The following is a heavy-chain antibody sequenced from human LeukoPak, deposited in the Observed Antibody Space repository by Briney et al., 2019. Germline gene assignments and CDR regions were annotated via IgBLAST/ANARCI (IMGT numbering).Heavy chain of an antibody. CDR3: AGPLNYYDSSGYYY. Sequence: SETLSLTCTVSGGSISSSSYYWGWIRQPPGKGLKWIGNIYYSGYTTYSPSLRSRVTISVDTYKNQFSLKLSSVTAADTAVYYCAGPLNYYDSSGYYYWGQGTLVTVSS. D-gene: IGHD3-22*01. CDR2: IYYSGYT. V-gene: IGHV4-61*05. CDR1: GGSISSSSYY. J-gene: IGHJ4*02.